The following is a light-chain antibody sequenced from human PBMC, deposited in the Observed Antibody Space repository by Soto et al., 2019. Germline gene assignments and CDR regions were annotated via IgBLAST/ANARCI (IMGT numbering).Light chain of an antibody. CDR3: QQYYSTPRT. J-gene: IGKJ1*01. Sequence: GDRVTITCRASQTISTWMAWYQQKPGKAPKLLVYDASTLQSGVASRFSGNGSGTDFTLTISSLQAEDVAVYYCQQYYSTPRTFGQGTKVDI. CDR2: DAS. CDR1: QTISTW. V-gene: IGKV1-5*01.